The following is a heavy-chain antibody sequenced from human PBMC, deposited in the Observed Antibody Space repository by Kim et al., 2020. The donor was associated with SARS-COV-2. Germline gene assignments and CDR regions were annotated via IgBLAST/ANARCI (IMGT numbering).Heavy chain of an antibody. CDR1: GFTFSSFA. Sequence: GGSLRLSCAASGFTFSSFAMTWVLQAPGKGLEWVSILSDSGGDTFYADSVKGRFTISRDNSKNTLYLQMNSLRAEDTAVYYCAKKGIPARGQLYFDLWGRGTLVTVSS. D-gene: IGHD6-13*01. V-gene: IGHV3-23*01. CDR2: LSDSGGDT. J-gene: IGHJ2*01. CDR3: AKKGIPARGQLYFDL.